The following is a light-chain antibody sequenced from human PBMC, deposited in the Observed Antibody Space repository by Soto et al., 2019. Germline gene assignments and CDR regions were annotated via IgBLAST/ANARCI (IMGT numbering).Light chain of an antibody. J-gene: IGKJ5*01. CDR2: DAS. CDR3: QQYNNWPLT. Sequence: EIVLTQSPATLSLSPGERATLSCRASQSVSSYLAWYQQKPGQAPRLLIYDASNRATGIPARFSGSGSGTDFTLTISSLEPEDFAVYYCQQYNNWPLTFGQGTRLENK. V-gene: IGKV3-11*01. CDR1: QSVSSY.